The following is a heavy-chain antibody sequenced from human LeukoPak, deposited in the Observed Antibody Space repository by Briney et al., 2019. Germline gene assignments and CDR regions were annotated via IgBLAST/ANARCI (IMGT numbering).Heavy chain of an antibody. J-gene: IGHJ4*02. CDR1: GFTFSSYG. CDR3: ARTQHFEY. V-gene: IGHV3-7*01. CDR2: IKQDGSEK. Sequence: GGSLRLSCAASGFTFSSYGMHWVRQAPGKGLEWVANIKQDGSEKYYVDSVKGRFTISRDNAKNSLYLQMNSLRAEDTAVYYCARTQHFEYWGQGTLVTVSS.